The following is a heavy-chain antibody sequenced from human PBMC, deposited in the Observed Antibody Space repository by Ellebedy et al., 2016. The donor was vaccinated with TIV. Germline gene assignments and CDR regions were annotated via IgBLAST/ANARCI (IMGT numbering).Heavy chain of an antibody. CDR3: ASNEMVRGVIYVY. Sequence: GESLKISCKGSGYSFTSYWIGWVRQMPGKGLEWMGIIYPGDSDTRYSPSFQGQVTISADKSISTAYLQWSSLKASDTAMYYCASNEMVRGVIYVYWGQGTLVTVSS. V-gene: IGHV5-51*01. D-gene: IGHD3-10*01. J-gene: IGHJ4*02. CDR1: GYSFTSYW. CDR2: IYPGDSDT.